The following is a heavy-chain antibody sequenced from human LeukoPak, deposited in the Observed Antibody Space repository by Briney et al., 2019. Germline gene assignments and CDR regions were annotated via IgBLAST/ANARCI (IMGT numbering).Heavy chain of an antibody. D-gene: IGHD5-24*01. Sequence: PGESLRLSCAASGFTFKKYWMNWVRQVPGKGLECLANIKEDGSETYYADSVKGRFTISRDNPKNLLFLQINSLRVEDTAVYYCARETPRRGETRDGYRWGQGTLVTVS. V-gene: IGHV3-7*01. CDR2: IKEDGSET. CDR3: ARETPRRGETRDGYR. CDR1: GFTFKKYW. J-gene: IGHJ4*02.